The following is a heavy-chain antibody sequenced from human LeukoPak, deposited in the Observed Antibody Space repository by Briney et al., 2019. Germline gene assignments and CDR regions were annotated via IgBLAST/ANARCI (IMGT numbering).Heavy chain of an antibody. V-gene: IGHV3-64*01. J-gene: IGHJ4*02. CDR1: GFTFSTYP. CDR3: ARDLPRAVAGTGFDY. Sequence: GGSLRLSCAASGFTFSTYPMHWVRQAPGKGLEFVSSIVSNGDHVFYANSVKGRFTISRDNSKNTLYLQMGSLRAEDTAVYYCARDLPRAVAGTGFDYWGQGTLVTVSS. CDR2: IVSNGDHV. D-gene: IGHD6-19*01.